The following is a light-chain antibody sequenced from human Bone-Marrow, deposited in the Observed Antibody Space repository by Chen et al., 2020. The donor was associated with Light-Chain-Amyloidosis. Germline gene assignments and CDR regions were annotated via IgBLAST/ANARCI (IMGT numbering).Light chain of an antibody. Sequence: QSALTQPPSASGSPGQSVTISCTGTSSDVGGYNYVSWYQQHPGKAPKLMIYEVSNRPSGVPHRFSGSKSGNTASLTVSGLQAEDEADYYCSSYAGSNNLVFGTGTEVTVL. CDR3: SSYAGSNNLV. J-gene: IGLJ1*01. CDR2: EVS. V-gene: IGLV2-8*01. CDR1: SSDVGGYNY.